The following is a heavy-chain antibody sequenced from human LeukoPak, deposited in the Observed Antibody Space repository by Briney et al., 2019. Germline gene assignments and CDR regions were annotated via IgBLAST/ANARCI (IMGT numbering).Heavy chain of an antibody. Sequence: GGSLRLSCAASGFTFSSYGMHWVRQAPGKGLEWVAFIRYDGSNKYYADSVKGRFTISRDNSKNTLYLQMNSLRAEDTAVYYCAKALDDFWSGLDYWGQGTLVTVSS. CDR3: AKALDDFWSGLDY. J-gene: IGHJ4*02. CDR2: IRYDGSNK. V-gene: IGHV3-30*02. CDR1: GFTFSSYG. D-gene: IGHD3-3*01.